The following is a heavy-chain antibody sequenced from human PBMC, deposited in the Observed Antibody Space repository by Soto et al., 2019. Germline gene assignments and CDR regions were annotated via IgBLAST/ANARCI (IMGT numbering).Heavy chain of an antibody. J-gene: IGHJ4*02. CDR1: GGPSSNYY. D-gene: IGHD5-12*01. V-gene: IGHV4-34*01. CDR2: ISHSGST. CDR3: ATAAKYGGYVRYYFDY. Sequence: SETLSLTCAVYGGPSSNYYWSWFRQPPGKGLEWIGEISHSGSTNYNPSLESRVTISVDTPKNQFSLRLNLVTAADSAVYSCATAAKYGGYVRYYFDYWGQGTLVTVSS.